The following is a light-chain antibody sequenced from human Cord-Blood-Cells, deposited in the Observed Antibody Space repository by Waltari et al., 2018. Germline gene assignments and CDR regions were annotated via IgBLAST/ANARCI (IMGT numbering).Light chain of an antibody. CDR1: SSDVGGYNP. CDR2: DVS. J-gene: IGLJ3*02. Sequence: QSALTQPASVSGSPGQSITLSCPGTSSDVGGYNPVSWYQQHPGKAPKLMIYDVSNRPSGVSNRFSGSKSGNTASLTISGLQAEDEADYYCSSYTSSSTWVFGGGTKLTVL. CDR3: SSYTSSSTWV. V-gene: IGLV2-14*01.